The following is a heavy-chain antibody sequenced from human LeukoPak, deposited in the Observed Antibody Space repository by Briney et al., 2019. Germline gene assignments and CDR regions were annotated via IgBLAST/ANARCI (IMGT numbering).Heavy chain of an antibody. CDR1: GLTFSSYA. Sequence: GGSLRLSCAVSGLTFSSYAMKWIRQAPGKGLEWISYISSGGSTIYYADSVKGRFTISRDNAKNSLYLQMNSLRAEDTAVYYCARDYGGNNRAHIDYWGQGTLVTVSS. CDR2: ISSGGSTI. D-gene: IGHD4-23*01. CDR3: ARDYGGNNRAHIDY. V-gene: IGHV3-48*03. J-gene: IGHJ4*02.